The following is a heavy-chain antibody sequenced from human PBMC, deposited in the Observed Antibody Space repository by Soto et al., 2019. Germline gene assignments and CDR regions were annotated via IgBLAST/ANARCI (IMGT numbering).Heavy chain of an antibody. CDR1: GFTFSSYA. CDR2: ISYDGSNK. V-gene: IGHV3-30-3*01. Sequence: LRLSCAASGFTFSSYAMRWVRQGPGKGLEWVAVISYDGSNKYFADSVKGRFTISRDNSKNTVYLQMNSLRAEDTAVYYCARGPSSLTRFDYWGQGTLVTVSS. CDR3: ARGPSSLTRFDY. J-gene: IGHJ4*02. D-gene: IGHD2-2*01.